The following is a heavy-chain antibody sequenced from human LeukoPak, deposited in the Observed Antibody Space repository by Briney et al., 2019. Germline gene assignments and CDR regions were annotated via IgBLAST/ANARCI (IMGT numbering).Heavy chain of an antibody. CDR2: INQDGSEK. Sequence: GGSLRLSCAASGFNFSSNWMSWVRQAPGKGLEWVANINQDGSEKYYVDSVKGRFIISRDNAKNSLYLQMNSLRAEDTAVYYCARDWGGLDYWGQGTLVTVSS. V-gene: IGHV3-7*01. CDR3: ARDWGGLDY. J-gene: IGHJ4*02. D-gene: IGHD3-16*01. CDR1: GFNFSSNW.